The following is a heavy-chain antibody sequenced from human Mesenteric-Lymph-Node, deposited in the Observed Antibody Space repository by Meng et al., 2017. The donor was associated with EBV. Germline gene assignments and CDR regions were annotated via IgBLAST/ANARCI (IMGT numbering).Heavy chain of an antibody. CDR3: DKWRGYTWPGWFDS. D-gene: IGHD5-24*01. J-gene: IGHJ5*01. V-gene: IGHV2-5*02. Sequence: SLQGPGPTLVQPTQTLTVTCTISGVSPRTSGMGVAWIRQPPGKALEWLALIRWDDDKWYSPSLKSRLTITKDSSENQVVLMMTNMDLVDTATYHCDKWRGYTWPGWFDSWGQGSLVTVSS. CDR2: IRWDDDK. CDR1: GVSPRTSGMG.